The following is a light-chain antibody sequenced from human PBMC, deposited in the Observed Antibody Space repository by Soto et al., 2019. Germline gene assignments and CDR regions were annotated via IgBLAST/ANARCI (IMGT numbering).Light chain of an antibody. V-gene: IGLV2-14*03. J-gene: IGLJ1*01. CDR3: SSYTSSSPLV. CDR2: DVS. Sequence: QSVLTQPASVSGSPGQSITISCTGTSSDVGNYNYVSWYQHHPGKVPKLMIYDVSNRPSGVSNRFSGSKSGNTASLTISGLQAEDEADYYCSSYTSSSPLVFGTGTTPTVL. CDR1: SSDVGNYNY.